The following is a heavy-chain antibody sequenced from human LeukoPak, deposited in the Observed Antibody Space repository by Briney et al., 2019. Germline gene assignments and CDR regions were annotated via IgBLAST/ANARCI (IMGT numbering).Heavy chain of an antibody. D-gene: IGHD2-2*01. CDR1: GYTFTSYY. V-gene: IGHV1-46*01. Sequence: ASAKVSCKASGYTFTSYYMHWVRQAPGQGLEWMGIINPSGGSTSHAQKFQGRVTMTRDTSTSTVYMELSSLRSEDTAVYYCATRNSYCSSTSCYPYYYYYMDVWGKGTTVTVSS. CDR3: ATRNSYCSSTSCYPYYYYYMDV. CDR2: INPSGGST. J-gene: IGHJ6*03.